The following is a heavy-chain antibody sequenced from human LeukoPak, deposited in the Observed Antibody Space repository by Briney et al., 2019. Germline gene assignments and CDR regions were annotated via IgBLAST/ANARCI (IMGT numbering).Heavy chain of an antibody. J-gene: IGHJ4*02. CDR2: IYSSGST. CDR1: GGSIISYS. Sequence: PSGTLSLTCTVSGGSIISYSWSWIRQPPGKRPEWIGYIYSSGSTNYNPSLKSRVIMSVDTPKNQFSLRLSSVTAADTAVYYCARGGYIFGYWGQGTLVTVSS. V-gene: IGHV4-59*01. D-gene: IGHD5-18*01. CDR3: ARGGYIFGY.